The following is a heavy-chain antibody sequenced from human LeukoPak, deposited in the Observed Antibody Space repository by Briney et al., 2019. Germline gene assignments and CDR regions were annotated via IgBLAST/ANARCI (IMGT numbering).Heavy chain of an antibody. Sequence: PGGSLRLSCAASGFTFSSYAMHWVRQAPGKGLERVAVISYDGSNKYYADSVKGRFTISRDNSKNTLYLQMNSLRAEDTAVYYCARVTGANDYWGQGTLVTVSS. J-gene: IGHJ4*02. CDR1: GFTFSSYA. V-gene: IGHV3-30*04. D-gene: IGHD1-26*01. CDR3: ARVTGANDY. CDR2: ISYDGSNK.